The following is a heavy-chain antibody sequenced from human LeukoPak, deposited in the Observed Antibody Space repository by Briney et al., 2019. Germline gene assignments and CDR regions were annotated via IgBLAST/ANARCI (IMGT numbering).Heavy chain of an antibody. Sequence: GGSLRLSCAASGFTFSSYAMSWVRQAPGKGLEWVSAISGSGGSTYYADSVEGRFTISRDNSKNTLYLQMSSLRAGDTAVYYCAKDRENYYYYFMDVWGKGITVTISS. J-gene: IGHJ6*03. CDR3: AKDRENYYYYFMDV. CDR2: ISGSGGST. V-gene: IGHV3-23*01. D-gene: IGHD1-26*01. CDR1: GFTFSSYA.